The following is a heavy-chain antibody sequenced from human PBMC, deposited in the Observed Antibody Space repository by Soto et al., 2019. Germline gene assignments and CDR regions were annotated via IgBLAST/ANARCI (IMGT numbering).Heavy chain of an antibody. Sequence: QVQLVQSGAEVKKPGSSVKVSCKASGGTFSSYAISWVRQAPGQGLEWMGGIIPIFGTANYAQKFQGRVTITADESTSTAYMELSSRRSEDTAVYYCAREDGYCSGGSCYGGNWFDPWGQGTLVTVSS. J-gene: IGHJ5*02. V-gene: IGHV1-69*01. CDR1: GGTFSSYA. CDR2: IIPIFGTA. D-gene: IGHD2-15*01. CDR3: AREDGYCSGGSCYGGNWFDP.